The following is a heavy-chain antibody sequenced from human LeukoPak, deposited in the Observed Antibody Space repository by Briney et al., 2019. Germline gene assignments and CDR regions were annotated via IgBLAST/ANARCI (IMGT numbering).Heavy chain of an antibody. J-gene: IGHJ1*01. V-gene: IGHV3-23*01. CDR2: ISGSGGGT. Sequence: GGSLRLSCAASGFTFSLYWMNWVRQAPGKGLEWISTISGSGGGTYYADSVKGRFTISRDNSKNTLSLQMNSLRAEDTAVYHCAKGLVGTEYFQHWGQGTLVTVSS. D-gene: IGHD2-8*02. CDR1: GFTFSLYW. CDR3: AKGLVGTEYFQH.